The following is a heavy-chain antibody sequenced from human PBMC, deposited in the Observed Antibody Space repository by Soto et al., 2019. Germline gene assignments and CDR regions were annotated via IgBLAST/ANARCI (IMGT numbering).Heavy chain of an antibody. Sequence: GESLKISCKGSGYSFTSYWIGWVRQVPGKGLEWMGIIYTGDSDTRYSPSFQGQVTISADKSISTAYLQWSSLKASYTAIHYWEIRGVSQWLKYWGQGTLVTVSS. CDR3: EIRGVSQWLKY. CDR2: IYTGDSDT. CDR1: GYSFTSYW. D-gene: IGHD6-19*01. J-gene: IGHJ4*02. V-gene: IGHV5-51*01.